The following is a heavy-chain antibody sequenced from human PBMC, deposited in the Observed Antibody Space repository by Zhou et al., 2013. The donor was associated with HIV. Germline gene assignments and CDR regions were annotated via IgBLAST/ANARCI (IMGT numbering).Heavy chain of an antibody. Sequence: QVQLVQSGAEVKKPGASVKVSCKASGYTFIRYGISWVRQAPGQGLEWMGWISAYNDNTNYAQKFQGRVTMTTDTSTSTAYMELRSLRSDDTAVYYCARNPLVVITTYGDVEYFDYWGQGTLVTVSS. J-gene: IGHJ4*02. CDR2: ISAYNDNT. CDR3: ARNPLVVITTYGDVEYFDY. V-gene: IGHV1-18*01. D-gene: IGHD3-22*01. CDR1: GYTFIRYG.